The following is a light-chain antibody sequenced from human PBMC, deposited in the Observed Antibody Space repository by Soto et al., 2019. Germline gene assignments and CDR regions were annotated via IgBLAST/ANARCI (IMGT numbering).Light chain of an antibody. CDR3: SSYTSSSTLV. CDR1: SSDVGGYKY. V-gene: IGLV2-14*01. J-gene: IGLJ7*01. Sequence: QSVLTQPASVSGSPGQSITISCTGTSSDVGGYKYVSWYQQQSGKAPKLMIYEVSNRPSGVSNRFSGSKSGNTASLTISGLQAEDEADYYCSSYTSSSTLVFGGGTKVTVL. CDR2: EVS.